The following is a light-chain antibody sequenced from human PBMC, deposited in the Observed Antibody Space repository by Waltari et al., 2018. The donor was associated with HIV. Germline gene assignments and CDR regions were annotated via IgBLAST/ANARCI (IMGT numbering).Light chain of an antibody. J-gene: IGLJ3*02. CDR1: VSPQQY. Sequence: YELTQPPSVTVSTGQTHRNTCSGDVSPQQYASWYHQKSGQAPVLVIYKDSERPSGIPERFSGSSSGTTVTLTISGVQPEDEADYYCQSADRSGSWVFGGGTKLTVL. CDR3: QSADRSGSWV. V-gene: IGLV3-25*03. CDR2: KDS.